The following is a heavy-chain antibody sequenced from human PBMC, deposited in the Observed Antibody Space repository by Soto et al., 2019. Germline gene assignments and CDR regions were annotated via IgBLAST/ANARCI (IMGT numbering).Heavy chain of an antibody. D-gene: IGHD3-22*01. CDR3: ARPPRYYYDSSGYLTNDAFDI. CDR1: GYSFTSYW. J-gene: IGHJ3*02. Sequence: GESLKISCKGSGYSFTSYWIGWVRHMPGKGLEWMGIIYPGDSDTRYSPSFQGQVTISADKSISTAYLQWSSLKASDTAMYYCARPPRYYYDSSGYLTNDAFDIWGQGTMVTVSS. CDR2: IYPGDSDT. V-gene: IGHV5-51*01.